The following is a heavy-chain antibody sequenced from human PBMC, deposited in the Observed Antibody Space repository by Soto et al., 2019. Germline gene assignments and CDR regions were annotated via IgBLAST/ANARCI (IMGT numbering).Heavy chain of an antibody. D-gene: IGHD2-2*01. J-gene: IGHJ6*03. CDR3: ARHTVYQLLHSYMDV. CDR1: GFTFSSYA. Sequence: PGESLKISCAASGFTFSSYAMHWVRQAPGKGLEWVAVISYNGSNKYYADSVKGRFTISRDNAKNTLYPQMNSLRAEDTAVYYCARHTVYQLLHSYMDVWCKGTTVTVSS. V-gene: IGHV3-30-3*01. CDR2: ISYNGSNK.